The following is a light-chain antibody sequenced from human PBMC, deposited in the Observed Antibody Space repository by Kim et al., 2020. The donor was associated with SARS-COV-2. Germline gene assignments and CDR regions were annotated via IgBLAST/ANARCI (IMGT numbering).Light chain of an antibody. CDR1: QGVSDH. Sequence: DIQMTQSPSSLSASVGDTVTITCQASQGVSDHLNWYQQKPGKAPKLLLYDSSHLEPGVPSRFTGRKSGRNFALTITSLQPEDIATYYCQQYDTLPYSFGQGTKLEIK. CDR3: QQYDTLPYS. J-gene: IGKJ2*03. CDR2: DSS. V-gene: IGKV1-33*01.